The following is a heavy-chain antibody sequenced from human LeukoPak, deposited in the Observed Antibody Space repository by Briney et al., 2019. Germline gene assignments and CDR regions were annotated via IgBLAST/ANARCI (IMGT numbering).Heavy chain of an antibody. CDR2: VFNSGGS. D-gene: IGHD1-1*01. CDR1: GGSISSYY. CDR3: ARVANLFDAFDI. J-gene: IGHJ3*02. Sequence: PSETLSLTCTVSGGSISSYYWSWIRQPPGKGLEWIGYVFNSGGSNYNPSLQSRVTMSVDTSKNQFSLKLSSVTAADTAVYYCARVANLFDAFDIWGQGTMVTVSS. V-gene: IGHV4-59*01.